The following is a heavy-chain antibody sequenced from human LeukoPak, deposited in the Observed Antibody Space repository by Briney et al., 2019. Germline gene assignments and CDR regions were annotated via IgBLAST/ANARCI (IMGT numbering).Heavy chain of an antibody. Sequence: GGSLRLSCAASGFTFSTSGMTWVRQAPGKGLDWVSIISGSGGTPYYTDSVKGRFTISRDNSKNTLYLQMNSLRAEDTAIYYCAKKEGDTYFSWYMDVWGKGTTVTVSS. CDR3: AKKEGDTYFSWYMDV. CDR2: ISGSGGTP. D-gene: IGHD2-21*01. V-gene: IGHV3-23*01. J-gene: IGHJ6*03. CDR1: GFTFSTSG.